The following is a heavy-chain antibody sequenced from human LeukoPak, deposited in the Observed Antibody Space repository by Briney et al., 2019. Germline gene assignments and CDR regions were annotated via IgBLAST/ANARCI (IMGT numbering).Heavy chain of an antibody. CDR1: GFTFRSYT. CDR3: ASGYDPIDY. V-gene: IGHV3-21*01. Sequence: GGSLRLSCAASGFTFRSYTMNWVRQAPGKGLEWVSSISTSSNYIYYADSVKGRFTISRDNAKNSLYLQMNSLRAEDTAVYYCASGYDPIDYWGQGTLVTVSS. J-gene: IGHJ4*02. D-gene: IGHD5-12*01. CDR2: ISTSSNYI.